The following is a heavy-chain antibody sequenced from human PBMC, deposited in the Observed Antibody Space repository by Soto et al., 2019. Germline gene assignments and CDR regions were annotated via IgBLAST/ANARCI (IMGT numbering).Heavy chain of an antibody. Sequence: ASVKVSCKASGYRFSTYGINWVRQAPGQGLEWMGWTSTNNDDRNYAQKFQGRVTFTTDTSTSTAYMELRSLISDDTAVYFCARERYVASRHSKYEYWGKGTKGTVS. CDR1: GYRFSTYG. CDR3: ARERYVASRHSKYEY. CDR2: TSTNNDDR. J-gene: IGHJ4*02. V-gene: IGHV1-18*04. D-gene: IGHD2-15*01.